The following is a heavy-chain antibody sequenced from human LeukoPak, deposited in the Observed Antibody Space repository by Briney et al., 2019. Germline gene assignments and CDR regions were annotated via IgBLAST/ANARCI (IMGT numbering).Heavy chain of an antibody. CDR3: ARLSSLANIAALGRTWLDP. CDR2: FYYSGST. J-gene: IGHJ5*02. D-gene: IGHD6-6*01. Sequence: NPSETLSLTCTVSGGSISSRRYSWGWIRQPPGKGLEWLGSFYYSGSTYYKPSLESRVTISVDTSKNQFSLKLSSVTAADTAVYYCARLSSLANIAALGRTWLDPWGQGSLVTVSS. V-gene: IGHV4-39*07. CDR1: GGSISSRRYS.